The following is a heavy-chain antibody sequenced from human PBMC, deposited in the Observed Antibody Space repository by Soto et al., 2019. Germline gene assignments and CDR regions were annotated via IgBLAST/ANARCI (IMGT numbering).Heavy chain of an antibody. CDR1: GGSFSGYY. CDR3: ARTGVVRGVIITTDTTRNWFDP. D-gene: IGHD3-10*01. Sequence: PSETLSLTCAVYGGSFSGYYWSWIRQPPGKGLEWIGEINHSGSTNYNPSLKSRVTISVDTSKNQFSLKLSSVTAADTAVYYCARTGVVRGVIITTDTTRNWFDPWGQGTLVTVSS. J-gene: IGHJ5*02. V-gene: IGHV4-34*01. CDR2: INHSGST.